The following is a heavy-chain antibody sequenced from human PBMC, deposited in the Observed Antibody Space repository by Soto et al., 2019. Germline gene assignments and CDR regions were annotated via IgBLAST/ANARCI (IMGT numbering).Heavy chain of an antibody. Sequence: SQTLALTCGVSGGTVASSHWWSWVRQSPGRGLEWIGNVYHTGDTNFNPSLQSRVTFSVDKSNNQFSLRLTSVTAADTAVYFCAREIVTAGGNNYFDPWGPGTLVTVS. D-gene: IGHD2-21*02. CDR2: VYHTGDT. CDR1: GGTVASSHW. V-gene: IGHV4-4*02. CDR3: AREIVTAGGNNYFDP. J-gene: IGHJ5*02.